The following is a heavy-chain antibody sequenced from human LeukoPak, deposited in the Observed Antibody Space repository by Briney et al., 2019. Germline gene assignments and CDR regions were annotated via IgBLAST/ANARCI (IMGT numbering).Heavy chain of an antibody. CDR3: ARLGSSSWYPYYYYMDV. CDR1: GYSFTSYW. D-gene: IGHD6-13*01. J-gene: IGHJ6*03. CDR2: IYPGDSDT. V-gene: IGHV5-51*01. Sequence: KPGESLKISCKGSGYSFTSYWIGWARQMPGKGLEWMGIIYPGDSDTRYSPSFQGQVTISADKSSSTAYLQWSSLKASDTAMYYCARLGSSSWYPYYYYMDVWGKGTTVTVSS.